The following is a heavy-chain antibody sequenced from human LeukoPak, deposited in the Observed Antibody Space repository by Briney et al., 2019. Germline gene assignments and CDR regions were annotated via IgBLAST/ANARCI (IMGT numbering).Heavy chain of an antibody. J-gene: IGHJ4*02. V-gene: IGHV1-2*02. D-gene: IGHD5-18*01. CDR1: GYTFTGYY. CDR2: INPNSGGT. Sequence: ASVTVSCTASGYTFTGYYMHWVRQAPGQGLEWIGWINPNSGGTNYAQKFQGRVTMTRDTSISTAYMELSRLRSDDTAVYYCASGYSYGYRLDYWGQGTLVTVSS. CDR3: ASGYSYGYRLDY.